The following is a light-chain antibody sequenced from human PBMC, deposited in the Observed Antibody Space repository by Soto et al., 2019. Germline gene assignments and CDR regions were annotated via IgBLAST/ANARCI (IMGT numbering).Light chain of an antibody. CDR2: DAS. CDR3: QQYGSSPTT. Sequence: DIQMTQSPSSLSASVGDRVTITCRASESISTWLAWYQQKPGKAPKPLIYDASNSQSGVPSRFSGSGSGTDFTLTISRLEPEDFAVYYCQQYGSSPTTFGQGTKVDIK. V-gene: IGKV1-5*01. J-gene: IGKJ1*01. CDR1: ESISTW.